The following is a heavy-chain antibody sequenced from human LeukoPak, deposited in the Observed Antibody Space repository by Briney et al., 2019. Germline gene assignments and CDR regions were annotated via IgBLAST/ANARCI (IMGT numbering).Heavy chain of an antibody. CDR2: IKQDGSEK. CDR1: GFIFSSYW. CDR3: ARGKRGYSFGDY. Sequence: GGSLRLSCAASGFIFSSYWMSWVCQAPGKGLEWVAHIKQDGSEKYYVDSVKGRFTISRDNAKNSLYLQMNNLRAEDTAVYYCARGKRGYSFGDYWGQGTLVTVSS. J-gene: IGHJ4*02. V-gene: IGHV3-7*01. D-gene: IGHD5-18*01.